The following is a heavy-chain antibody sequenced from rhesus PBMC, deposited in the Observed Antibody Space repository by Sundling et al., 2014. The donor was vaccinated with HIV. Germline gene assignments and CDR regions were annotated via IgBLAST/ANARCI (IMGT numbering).Heavy chain of an antibody. CDR3: TSSSWAIAEYFKF. CDR2: ISESGGTI. V-gene: IGHV3-100*01. D-gene: IGHD6-13*01. Sequence: DVQLVESGGGLVKPGGSLRLSCVASGFTFSDYVIHWVRQAPGKGLEWVSVISESGGTIYYADSVRGRFTISRDNAKNSLFLQMNSLRAEDTAVYYCTSSSWAIAEYFKFWGQGALVTVSS. J-gene: IGHJ1*01. CDR1: GFTFSDYV.